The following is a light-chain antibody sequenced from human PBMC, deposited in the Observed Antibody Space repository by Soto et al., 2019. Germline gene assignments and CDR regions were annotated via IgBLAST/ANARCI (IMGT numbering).Light chain of an antibody. Sequence: DIQMTQSPSSLSASVGDRVTITCRASQGISNYLAWYQQKPGKVPKLLIYAASTLQSGVPSRLSGSGSGTDFTLTISSLQPEDVATYYCQKYNSALALTFGGGPKVDIK. V-gene: IGKV1-27*01. CDR2: AAS. J-gene: IGKJ4*01. CDR1: QGISNY. CDR3: QKYNSALALT.